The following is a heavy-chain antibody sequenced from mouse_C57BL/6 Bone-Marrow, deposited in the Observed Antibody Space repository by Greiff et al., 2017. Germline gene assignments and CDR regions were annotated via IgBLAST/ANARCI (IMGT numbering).Heavy chain of an antibody. Sequence: QVQLQQPGAELVRPGSSVKLSCKASGYTFTSYWMHWVKQRPIQGLEWIGNIDPSDSETHYNQKFKDKATLTADKSSSTAYMQLSSLTSEDSAVYYCSRDYDYPRGFAYWRQGTLVTVSA. CDR3: SRDYDYPRGFAY. V-gene: IGHV1-52*01. CDR2: IDPSDSET. J-gene: IGHJ3*01. CDR1: GYTFTSYW. D-gene: IGHD2-4*01.